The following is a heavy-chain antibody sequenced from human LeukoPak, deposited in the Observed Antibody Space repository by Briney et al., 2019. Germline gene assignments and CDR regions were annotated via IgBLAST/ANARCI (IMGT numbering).Heavy chain of an antibody. V-gene: IGHV1-8*02. CDR2: MNPNSGNT. CDR3: ARRSRDGYLYYFDY. Sequence: GASVKVSCKASGYTFTNYDINWVRQATGQGLEWMGWMNPNSGNTGYAQKFQGRVTMTRNTSISTAYMELSSLRSEDTAVYYCARRSRDGYLYYFDYWGQGTLVTVSS. D-gene: IGHD5-24*01. CDR1: GYTFTNYD. J-gene: IGHJ4*02.